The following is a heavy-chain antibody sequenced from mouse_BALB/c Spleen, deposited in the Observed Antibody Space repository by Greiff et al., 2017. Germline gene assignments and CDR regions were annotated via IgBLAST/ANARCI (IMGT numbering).Heavy chain of an antibody. CDR3: ASLWLRRGWYFDV. CDR2: ISYSGST. J-gene: IGHJ1*01. Sequence: VQLKESGPGLVKPSQSLSLTCTVTGYSITSDYAWNWIRQFPGNKLEWMGYISYSGSTSYNPSLKSRISITRDTSKNQFFLQLNSVTTEDTATYYCASLWLRRGWYFDVWGAGTTVTVSS. D-gene: IGHD2-2*01. V-gene: IGHV3-2*02. CDR1: GYSITSDYA.